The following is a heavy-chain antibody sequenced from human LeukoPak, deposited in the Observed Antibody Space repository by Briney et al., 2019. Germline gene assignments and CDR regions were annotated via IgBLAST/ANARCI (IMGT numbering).Heavy chain of an antibody. V-gene: IGHV4-34*01. CDR3: ARVVTRYYGYVWGSYRTNWFDP. J-gene: IGHJ5*02. D-gene: IGHD3-16*02. Sequence: SETLSLTCAVYGGSFSGYYWSWIRQPPGKGLEWIGEINHSGSTNYNPSLKSRVTISVDTSKNQFSLKLSSVTAADTAVYYCARVVTRYYGYVWGSYRTNWFDPWGQGTLVTVSS. CDR1: GGSFSGYY. CDR2: INHSGST.